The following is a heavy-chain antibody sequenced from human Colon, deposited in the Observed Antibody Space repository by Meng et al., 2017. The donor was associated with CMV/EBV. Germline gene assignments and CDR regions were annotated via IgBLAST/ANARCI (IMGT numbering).Heavy chain of an antibody. D-gene: IGHD6-25*01. Sequence: CKASGYNFTSCFVHWVRQAPGQGLEWMGWVDPSSGDTNYAQNFHGRISMTRDTSITTAHMELTSLTSDDTALYYCAREGMSTPSAADSWGQGTLVTVSS. CDR3: AREGMSTPSAADS. CDR1: GYNFTSCF. CDR2: VDPSSGDT. J-gene: IGHJ4*02. V-gene: IGHV1-2*02.